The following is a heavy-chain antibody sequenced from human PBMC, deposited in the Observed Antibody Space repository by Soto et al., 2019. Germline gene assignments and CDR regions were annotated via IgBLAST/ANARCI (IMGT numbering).Heavy chain of an antibody. J-gene: IGHJ4*02. CDR3: AKVPNDFWSGYGQYYFDY. V-gene: IGHV3-23*01. CDR2: ISGSGGST. Sequence: EVQLLESGGGLVQPGGSLRLSCAASGFTFSSYAMSWVRQAPGKGLEWVSAISGSGGSTYYADSVKGRFTISRDNSKNTLYLQMNNLRAEDTAVYYCAKVPNDFWSGYGQYYFDYWGQGTLVTVSS. D-gene: IGHD3-3*01. CDR1: GFTFSSYA.